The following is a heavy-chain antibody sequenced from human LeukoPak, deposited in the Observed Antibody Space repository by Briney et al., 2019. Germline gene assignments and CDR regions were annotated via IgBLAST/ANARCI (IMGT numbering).Heavy chain of an antibody. D-gene: IGHD3-22*01. CDR1: GFTFSSYW. J-gene: IGHJ4*02. CDR2: IKQDGSEK. Sequence: GGSLRLSCAASGFTFSSYWMSWVRQAPGKGLEWVANIKQDGSEKYYVDSVKGRFTISRDNAKNSLYLQMNSLRAEDTAVYYCARDPHYINYYDSSGYDGPSAFDYWGQGTLVTVSS. CDR3: ARDPHYINYYDSSGYDGPSAFDY. V-gene: IGHV3-7*01.